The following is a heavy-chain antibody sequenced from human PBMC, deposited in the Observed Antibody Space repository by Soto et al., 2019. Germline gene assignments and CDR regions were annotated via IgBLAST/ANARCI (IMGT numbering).Heavy chain of an antibody. CDR2: ISAYNGNT. D-gene: IGHD3-10*02. CDR1: GYTFTSYG. Sequence: ASVKVSCKASGYTFTSYGINWVRQAPGQGLEWMGWISAYNGNTNYAQKLQGRVTMTPDKSTSTAYMELRSLRSVDTAVYYCARDDSVRGDYAFDIWGQGTMVTVSS. V-gene: IGHV1-18*01. J-gene: IGHJ3*02. CDR3: ARDDSVRGDYAFDI.